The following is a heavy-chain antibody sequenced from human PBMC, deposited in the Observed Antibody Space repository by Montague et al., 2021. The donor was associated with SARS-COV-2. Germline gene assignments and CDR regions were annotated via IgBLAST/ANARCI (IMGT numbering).Heavy chain of an antibody. Sequence: CAISGDSVSNNSAAWNWIRQSPSRGLELLGSTYYRSKWYNDYAVSVKSXITINPDTSKNQFSLQLNSVTPEDTAVYYCASGRMVPYSSSWTTLYYYYGMDVWDQGTTVTVSS. V-gene: IGHV6-1*01. CDR1: GDSVSNNSAA. D-gene: IGHD6-13*01. J-gene: IGHJ6*02. CDR2: TYYRSKWYN. CDR3: ASGRMVPYSSSWTTLYYYYGMDV.